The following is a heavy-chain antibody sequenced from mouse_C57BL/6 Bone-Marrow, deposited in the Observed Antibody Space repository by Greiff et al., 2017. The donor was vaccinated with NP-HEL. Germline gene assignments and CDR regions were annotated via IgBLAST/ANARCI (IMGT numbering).Heavy chain of an antibody. D-gene: IGHD2-4*01. J-gene: IGHJ1*03. CDR2: IHPNSGST. Sequence: QVQLQQSGAELVKPGASVKLSCKASGYTFTSYWMHWVKQRPGQGLEWIGMIHPNSGSTNYNEKFKSKATLTVDKSSSTAYMQLSSLTSEDSAVYYCARWDYDYDVWYFDVWGTGTTVTVSS. CDR1: GYTFTSYW. CDR3: ARWDYDYDVWYFDV. V-gene: IGHV1-64*01.